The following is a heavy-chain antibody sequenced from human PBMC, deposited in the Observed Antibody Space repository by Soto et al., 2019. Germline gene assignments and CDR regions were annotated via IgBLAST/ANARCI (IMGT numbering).Heavy chain of an antibody. J-gene: IGHJ4*02. D-gene: IGHD2-21*01. V-gene: IGHV3-30-3*01. CDR1: GFTFSSYA. Sequence: QVQLVESGGGVVQPGRSRRLSCAASGFTFSSYAMHWVRQAPGKGLEWVAVISYDGSNKYYADSVKGRFTISRDNSKNTLYLQMNSLRAEDTAVYYCARMGLMVAIPYYFDYWGQGTLVTVSS. CDR3: ARMGLMVAIPYYFDY. CDR2: ISYDGSNK.